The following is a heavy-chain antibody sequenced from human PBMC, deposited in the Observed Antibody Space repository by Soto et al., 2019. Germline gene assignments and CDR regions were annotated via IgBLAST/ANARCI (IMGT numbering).Heavy chain of an antibody. J-gene: IGHJ5*02. Sequence: ASVKVSCKASGYTFTSYGIRWVRQAPGQGLEWMGWISAYNGNTNYAQKLQGRVTMTTDTSTSTAYMELRSLRSDDTAVYYCARDSPMVRGVMGRFDPWGQGTLVTVSS. CDR1: GYTFTSYG. CDR2: ISAYNGNT. V-gene: IGHV1-18*01. D-gene: IGHD3-10*01. CDR3: ARDSPMVRGVMGRFDP.